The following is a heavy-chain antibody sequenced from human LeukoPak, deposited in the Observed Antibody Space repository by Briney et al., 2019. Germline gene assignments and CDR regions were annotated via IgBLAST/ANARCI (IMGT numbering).Heavy chain of an antibody. CDR1: GGSISSYY. V-gene: IGHV4-59*12. D-gene: IGHD3-10*01. Sequence: SETLSLTCTVSGGSISSYYWSWIRQPPGKGLEWIGYVYYSGSTNYNPSLKSRVTISVDTSKNQFSLQLNSVTPEDTAVYYCARDTRWFGDYYFDYWGQGTLVTVSS. CDR3: ARDTRWFGDYYFDY. J-gene: IGHJ4*02. CDR2: VYYSGST.